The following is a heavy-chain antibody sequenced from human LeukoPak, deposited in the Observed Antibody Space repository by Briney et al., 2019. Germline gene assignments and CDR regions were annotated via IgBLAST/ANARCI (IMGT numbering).Heavy chain of an antibody. J-gene: IGHJ4*02. D-gene: IGHD3-10*01. CDR1: GYTFTDYY. Sequence: GSSVTFSFKSSGYTFTDYYMHEVRQAAGQGRDGMGWINPNNSCTNDVQKFQGRVTMNRHPSISTAYMDLRRLRYDDHAVSYCEPGEGLLIDYWGQGHLVTVSS. CDR3: EPGEGLLIDY. V-gene: IGHV1-2*02. CDR2: INPNNSCT.